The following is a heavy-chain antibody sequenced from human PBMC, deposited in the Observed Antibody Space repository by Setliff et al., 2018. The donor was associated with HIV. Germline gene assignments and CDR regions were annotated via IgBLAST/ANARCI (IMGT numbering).Heavy chain of an antibody. CDR1: GFTFSTYA. CDR2: ISASGGNT. D-gene: IGHD1-1*01. V-gene: IGHV3-23*01. J-gene: IGHJ4*02. CDR3: ANRLRGYNKWYYFDY. Sequence: GGSLRLSCVASGFTFSTYAMSWVRQAPGKGLEWVSGISASGGNTYYADSVKGRFTISRDNSKNTLSLQMNSLGAEDTAVYYCANRLRGYNKWYYFDYWGQGTLVTVSS.